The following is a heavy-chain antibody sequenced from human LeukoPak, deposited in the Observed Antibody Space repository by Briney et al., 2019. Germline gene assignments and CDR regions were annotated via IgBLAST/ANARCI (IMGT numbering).Heavy chain of an antibody. CDR2: ISGSGGNT. Sequence: GGSLRLSCAVSGFIFSNYAMTWVRQAPGKGLEWVSIISGSGGNTDYADSVKGRFTISRDNSKNTLYLQMNSLRAEDAAAYYCVRVRGAGPGAHFDNGGQGTLVTVSS. D-gene: IGHD3-10*01. J-gene: IGHJ4*02. CDR3: VRVRGAGPGAHFDN. V-gene: IGHV3-23*01. CDR1: GFIFSNYA.